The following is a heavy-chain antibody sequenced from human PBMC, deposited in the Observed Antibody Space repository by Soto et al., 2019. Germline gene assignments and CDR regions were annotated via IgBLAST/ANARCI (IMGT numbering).Heavy chain of an antibody. D-gene: IGHD5-12*01. V-gene: IGHV3-7*01. CDR2: IKQDGSEK. CDR1: GFTFSSYW. CDR3: ARVGSTISGYDGDFDY. Sequence: EVQLVESGGGLVQPGGSLRLSCAASGFTFSSYWMSWVRQAPGKGLEWVANIKQDGSEKYYVDSVKGRFTISRDKAKISLNLQMNSLRAEDTAVYYCARVGSTISGYDGDFDYWGQGTLVTGFS. J-gene: IGHJ4*02.